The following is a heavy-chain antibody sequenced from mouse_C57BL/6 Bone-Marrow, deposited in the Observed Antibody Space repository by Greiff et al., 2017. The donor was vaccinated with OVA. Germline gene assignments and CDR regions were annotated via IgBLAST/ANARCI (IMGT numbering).Heavy chain of an antibody. CDR1: GYTFTDYE. V-gene: IGHV1-15*01. J-gene: IGHJ2*01. Sequence: VKLVESGAELVRPGASVTLSCKASGYTFTDYEMHWVKQTPVHGLEWIGAIDPETGGTAYNQKFKGKAILTADKSSSTAYMARRSLTSKYTAVYYGSRSYSNYRDFDNWGQGTTLTVSS. D-gene: IGHD2-5*01. CDR2: IDPETGGT. CDR3: SRSYSNYRDFDN.